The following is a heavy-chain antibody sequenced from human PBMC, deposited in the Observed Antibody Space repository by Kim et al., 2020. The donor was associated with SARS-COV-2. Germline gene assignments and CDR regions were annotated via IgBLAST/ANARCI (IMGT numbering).Heavy chain of an antibody. CDR1: GFTFSSYW. Sequence: LSLTCAASGFTFSSYWMSWVRQAPGKGLEWVANIKQDGSEKYYVDSVKGRFTISRDNAKNSLYLQMNSLRAEDTAVYYCARQSPYYYGSGSYYKPIAYYYYGMDVWGQGTTVTVSS. CDR3: ARQSPYYYGSGSYYKPIAYYYYGMDV. D-gene: IGHD3-10*01. J-gene: IGHJ6*02. V-gene: IGHV3-7*03. CDR2: IKQDGSEK.